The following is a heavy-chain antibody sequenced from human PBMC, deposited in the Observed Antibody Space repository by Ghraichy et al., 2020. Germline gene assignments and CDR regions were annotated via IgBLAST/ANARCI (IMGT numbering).Heavy chain of an antibody. D-gene: IGHD1-26*01. V-gene: IGHV4-59*08. Sequence: SETLSLTCSVSGGSISSYFWSWIRQPPGKGLEWIGYIYYNSGSTNYNPSLNSRVTMSLDTSKNQISLRLRSVTAADTAVYYCARHTKRWELLAPGVWGPGTLVTVSS. CDR1: GGSISSYF. CDR3: ARHTKRWELLAPGV. J-gene: IGHJ4*02. CDR2: IYYNSGST.